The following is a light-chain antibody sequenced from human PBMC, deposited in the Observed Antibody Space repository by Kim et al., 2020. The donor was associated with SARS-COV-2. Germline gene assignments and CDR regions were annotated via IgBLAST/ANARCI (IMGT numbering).Light chain of an antibody. J-gene: IGKJ2*01. CDR1: QQGGSS. CDR3: HQYQNWTSMYT. V-gene: IGKV3D-15*01. Sequence: GGRATLSCCGGQQGGSSLDWDQQQPGPAPALRIYDEAARGTAAATRFRGSGSGTEFTFTIDSRQSEDFAFYFCHQYQNWTSMYTFGQGTKLEI. CDR2: DEA.